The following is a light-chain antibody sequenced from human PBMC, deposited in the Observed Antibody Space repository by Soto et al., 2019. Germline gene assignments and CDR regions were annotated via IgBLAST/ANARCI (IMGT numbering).Light chain of an antibody. CDR3: QQYHYFPYT. CDR2: KAS. J-gene: IGKJ2*01. V-gene: IGKV1-5*03. Sequence: DVQMTQSPSTLSASVRDRVTITCRASQSIDSWLAWYQQKPGKAPKLLIYKASSLESGVPSRFIGSGSGTEFTLTVSSLQPDDFATYYCQQYHYFPYTFGQGTNLEIK. CDR1: QSIDSW.